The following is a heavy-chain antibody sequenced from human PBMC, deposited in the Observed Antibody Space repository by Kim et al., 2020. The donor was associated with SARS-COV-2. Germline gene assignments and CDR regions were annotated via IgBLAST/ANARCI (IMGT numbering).Heavy chain of an antibody. CDR2: IYYSGST. D-gene: IGHD3-9*01. V-gene: IGHV4-31*03. Sequence: SETLSLTCTVSGGSISSGGYYWSWIRQHPGKGLEWIGYIYYSGSTYYNPSLKSRVTISVDTSKNQFSLKLSSVTAADTAVYYCARKPDTTYYDILTGYLLGGDAFDIWGQGTMVTVSS. CDR3: ARKPDTTYYDILTGYLLGGDAFDI. CDR1: GGSISSGGYY. J-gene: IGHJ3*02.